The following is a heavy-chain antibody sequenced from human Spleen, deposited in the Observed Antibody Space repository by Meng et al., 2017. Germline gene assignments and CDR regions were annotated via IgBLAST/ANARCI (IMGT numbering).Heavy chain of an antibody. Sequence: QVQLVQSGAEMKKPGASVTVSCEASGYTFSNYLIHWVRQAPGQSPEWMGWVIAGNGNTEYSEKFRGRVTMTRDRSATTAYMELSRLRSEDTALYYCARRYCSGGSCYPDYWGQGTLVTVSS. CDR2: VIAGNGNT. V-gene: IGHV1-3*01. CDR1: GYTFSNYL. J-gene: IGHJ4*02. CDR3: ARRYCSGGSCYPDY. D-gene: IGHD2-15*01.